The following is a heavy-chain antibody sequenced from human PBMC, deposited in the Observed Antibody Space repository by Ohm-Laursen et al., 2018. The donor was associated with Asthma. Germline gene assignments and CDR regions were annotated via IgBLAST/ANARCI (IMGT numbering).Heavy chain of an antibody. CDR1: EFTFSLYS. D-gene: IGHD2-15*01. J-gene: IGHJ6*02. V-gene: IGHV3-48*01. Sequence: SLRLSCAASEFTFSLYSMNWVRQAPGKGLEWVSYISSSSSTIYYADSVKGRFTISRDNAKNSLYLQMNTLRAEDTAVYYCARETATGSQNIHYYDLDVWGQGTTVIVSS. CDR3: ARETATGSQNIHYYDLDV. CDR2: ISSSSSTI.